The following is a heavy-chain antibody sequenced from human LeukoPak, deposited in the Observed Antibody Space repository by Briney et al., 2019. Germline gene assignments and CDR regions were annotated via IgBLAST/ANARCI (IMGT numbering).Heavy chain of an antibody. CDR3: ARSGMVQGARAFDI. J-gene: IGHJ3*02. D-gene: IGHD3-10*01. Sequence: GGSLRLSCVASGFTFSSCEMNWVRQAPGKGLEWVSYISSSGSTIYYADSVKGRFTISRDNAKNSLYLQMNSLRAEDTAVHYCARSGMVQGARAFDIWGQGTMVTVSS. CDR2: ISSSGSTI. V-gene: IGHV3-48*03. CDR1: GFTFSSCE.